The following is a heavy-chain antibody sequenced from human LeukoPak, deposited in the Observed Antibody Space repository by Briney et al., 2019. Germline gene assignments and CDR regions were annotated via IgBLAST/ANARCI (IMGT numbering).Heavy chain of an antibody. J-gene: IGHJ4*02. D-gene: IGHD6-13*01. V-gene: IGHV4-59*01. CDR1: GGSISSYY. CDR3: AGVRYSSSWALFDN. CDR2: IYYSGST. Sequence: SETLSLTCTVSGGSISSYYWSWIRQPPGKGLEWIGYIYYSGSTNYNPSLKSRVTISVDTSKNQFSLKLSSVTAADTAVYYCAGVRYSSSWALFDNWGQGTLVTVSS.